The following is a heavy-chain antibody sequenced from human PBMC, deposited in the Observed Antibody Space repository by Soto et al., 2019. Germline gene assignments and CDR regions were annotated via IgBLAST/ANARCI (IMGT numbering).Heavy chain of an antibody. D-gene: IGHD1-1*01. CDR3: AREASEERTFDP. J-gene: IGHJ5*02. CDR1: GGSISSYY. Sequence: SETLSLTCTVSGGSISSYYWSWIRQPPGKGLEWIGYIYYSGSTNYNPSLKSRVTISVDTSKNQFSLKLSSVTAADTAVYYCAREASEERTFDPWGQGTLVTVSS. V-gene: IGHV4-59*01. CDR2: IYYSGST.